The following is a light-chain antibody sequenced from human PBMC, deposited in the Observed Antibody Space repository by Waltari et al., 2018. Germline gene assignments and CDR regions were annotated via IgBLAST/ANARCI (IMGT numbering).Light chain of an antibody. CDR2: DVT. CDR3: CSYAGNFTLI. J-gene: IGLJ2*01. Sequence: QSALTQPRSVSGSPGQSATISCNGTSYDVGGYNFVPWYQHQPGKAPKLIIHDVTKRPSGVPDRFSGSRSGNTASLSISGLQADDEGDYYCCSYAGNFTLIFGGGTKLTVL. CDR1: SYDVGGYNF. V-gene: IGLV2-11*01.